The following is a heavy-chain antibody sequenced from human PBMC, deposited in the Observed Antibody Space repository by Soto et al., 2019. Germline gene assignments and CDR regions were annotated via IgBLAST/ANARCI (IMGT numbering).Heavy chain of an antibody. CDR2: IIPIFGTA. V-gene: IGHV1-69*06. CDR1: GGTFSSYA. Sequence: ASVKVSCKASGGTFSSYAISWVRQAPGQGLEWMGGIIPIFGTANYAQKFQGRVTITADKSTSTAYMELSSLRSEDTAVYYCARDEAIAAAGTWGQGTLVTVSS. CDR3: ARDEAIAAAGT. J-gene: IGHJ5*02. D-gene: IGHD6-13*01.